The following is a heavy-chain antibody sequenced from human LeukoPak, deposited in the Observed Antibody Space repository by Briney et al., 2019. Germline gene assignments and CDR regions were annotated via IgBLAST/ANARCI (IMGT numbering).Heavy chain of an antibody. V-gene: IGHV3-64D*09. CDR1: GFTFSSYA. D-gene: IGHD3-22*01. Sequence: GGSLRLSCSASGFTFSSYAMHWVRQAPGKGLEYVSAISSNGSSTYYADSVKGRFTISRDNSKNTLYLQMSSLRAEDTAVYYCVKAMDSSGYYYFDYWGQGTLVTVSS. J-gene: IGHJ4*02. CDR3: VKAMDSSGYYYFDY. CDR2: ISSNGSST.